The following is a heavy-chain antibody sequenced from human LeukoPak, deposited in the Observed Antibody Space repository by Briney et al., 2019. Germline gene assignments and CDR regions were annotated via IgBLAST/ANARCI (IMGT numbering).Heavy chain of an antibody. D-gene: IGHD3-10*01. J-gene: IGHJ4*02. CDR2: IRYDGSNK. Sequence: GGSLRLSCAASGFTFSSYGMHWVRQAPGKGLEWVAFIRYDGSNKYYADSVKGRFTISRENAKNSLYLQMNSLRAGDTAVYYCARATMVRGVILYFDYWGQGTLVTVSS. CDR1: GFTFSSYG. CDR3: ARATMVRGVILYFDY. V-gene: IGHV3-30*02.